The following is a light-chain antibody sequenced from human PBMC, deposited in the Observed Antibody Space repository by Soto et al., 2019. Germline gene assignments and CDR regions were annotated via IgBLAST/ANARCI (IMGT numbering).Light chain of an antibody. Sequence: DIKMTQSPSSLSASVGERVSITCRASQSIRRYLNWYPQKPGRAPKLLMYAASSLQSGVPSRFSGSGSGTDFTLTISNLQPEDVATYYCQKYNSAPPITFGQGTRLEIK. CDR1: QSIRRY. J-gene: IGKJ5*01. V-gene: IGKV1-39*01. CDR3: QKYNSAPPIT. CDR2: AAS.